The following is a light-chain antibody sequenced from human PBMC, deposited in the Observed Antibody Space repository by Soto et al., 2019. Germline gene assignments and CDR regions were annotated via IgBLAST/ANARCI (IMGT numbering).Light chain of an antibody. CDR1: QSVTNS. CDR3: QQYHDWPIT. Sequence: EIVLTQSPATLSLSPGERATLSCRASQSVTNSLAWYQQKPGQAPRLLIYGTSTRAAGIPARFSGRGSGTEFTPTISSLQSEDFAVYHCQQYHDWPITFGQGTRLEIK. V-gene: IGKV3-15*01. J-gene: IGKJ5*01. CDR2: GTS.